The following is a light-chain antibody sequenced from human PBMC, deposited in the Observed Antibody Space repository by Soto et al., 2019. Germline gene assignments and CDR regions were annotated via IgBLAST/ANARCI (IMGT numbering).Light chain of an antibody. J-gene: IGKJ5*01. CDR1: QSVSNY. CDR2: DAS. V-gene: IGKV3-11*01. CDR3: QQYKSWPIT. Sequence: EVVLTQSPATLSLSPGERATLSCRASQSVSNYLAWYQQKPGQAPRLLIYDASNRATGIPARFSGSGSGTEFTLTISGLQSEDSAIYFCQQYKSWPITFGQGTRLEIK.